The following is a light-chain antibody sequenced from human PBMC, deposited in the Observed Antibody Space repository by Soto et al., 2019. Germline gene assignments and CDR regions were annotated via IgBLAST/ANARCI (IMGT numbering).Light chain of an antibody. Sequence: NFMLTQPHSVSESPGKTVTISCTGSSGSIASNYVQWYQQRPGSAPTTVIYKDDQRPSGVPDRFSGSIDSSSNSASLTISALKTEDGAAYYCQSYDSSNHVVFGGGTKLTVL. CDR2: KDD. CDR3: QSYDSSNHVV. CDR1: SGSIASNY. J-gene: IGLJ2*01. V-gene: IGLV6-57*02.